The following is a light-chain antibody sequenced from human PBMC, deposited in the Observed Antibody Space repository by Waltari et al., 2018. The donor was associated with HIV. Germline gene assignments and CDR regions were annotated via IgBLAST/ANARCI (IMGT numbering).Light chain of an antibody. CDR2: AAS. V-gene: IGKV1-39*01. Sequence: DIQITQSPSSLSASVGDRVTIPCRASQDIGNYLNWYQQKPGRAPKVLIYAASSLQSGVPSRFSGSRAGKDFTLTISSLQPEDFATYYCQQSYSTSWTFGPGTKVEI. J-gene: IGKJ1*01. CDR3: QQSYSTSWT. CDR1: QDIGNY.